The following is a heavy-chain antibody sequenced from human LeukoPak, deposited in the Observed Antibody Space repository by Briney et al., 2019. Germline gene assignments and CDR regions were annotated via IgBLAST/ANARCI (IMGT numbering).Heavy chain of an antibody. J-gene: IGHJ4*02. Sequence: SETLSLTCTVSGGSISSYYWSWIRQPAGKGLEWIGRIYTSGSTNYNPSLKSRVTMSVDTSKNQFSLKLSSVTAADTAVYYCARLVEQWLVLSHPYFDYWGQGTLVTVSS. D-gene: IGHD6-19*01. V-gene: IGHV4-4*07. CDR1: GGSISSYY. CDR3: ARLVEQWLVLSHPYFDY. CDR2: IYTSGST.